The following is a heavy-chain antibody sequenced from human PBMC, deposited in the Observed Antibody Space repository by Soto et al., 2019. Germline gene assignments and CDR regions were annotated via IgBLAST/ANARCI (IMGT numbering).Heavy chain of an antibody. D-gene: IGHD3-10*01. J-gene: IGHJ2*01. Sequence: EVQLLESGGGLVQPGGSLRLSCAASGFTFSSYAMSWVRQAPGKGLEWVSAISGSGGSTYYADSVKGRFTISRDNSKNTLYLQMNSLRAEDTAVYYCARALTGRGSVWYFDLCGRGTLVTVSS. CDR1: GFTFSSYA. CDR3: ARALTGRGSVWYFDL. CDR2: ISGSGGST. V-gene: IGHV3-23*01.